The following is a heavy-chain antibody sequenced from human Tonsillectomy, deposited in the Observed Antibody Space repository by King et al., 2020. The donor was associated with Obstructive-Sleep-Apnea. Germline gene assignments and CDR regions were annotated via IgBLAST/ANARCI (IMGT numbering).Heavy chain of an antibody. D-gene: IGHD6-19*01. CDR3: ANRGGSGWYGYRFDN. J-gene: IGHJ4*02. Sequence: QLQESGPGLVKPSETLSLTCTVSGCSISSRTYYLGWVRQPPGKGLEWIGNIYYTWNTHYISSLRSRVTISLDTSKNQFSLSVSSVTAADTAVYSCANRGGSGWYGYRFDNWGQGTLVTVSS. CDR1: GCSISSRTYY. V-gene: IGHV4-39*07. CDR2: IYYTWNT.